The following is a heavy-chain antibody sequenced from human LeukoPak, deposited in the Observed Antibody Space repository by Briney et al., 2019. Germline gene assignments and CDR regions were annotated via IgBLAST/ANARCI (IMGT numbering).Heavy chain of an antibody. D-gene: IGHD6-13*01. Sequence: SETLSLTCTVSGGSISSGGYYWSWIRQHPGKGLEWIGYIYYSGSTYYNTSLKSRVTISVDTSKNQFSLKLSSVTAADTAVYYCARDEAGAIAEAGTSWFDPWGQGTLVTVSS. V-gene: IGHV4-31*03. CDR2: IYYSGST. CDR1: GGSISSGGYY. J-gene: IGHJ5*02. CDR3: ARDEAGAIAEAGTSWFDP.